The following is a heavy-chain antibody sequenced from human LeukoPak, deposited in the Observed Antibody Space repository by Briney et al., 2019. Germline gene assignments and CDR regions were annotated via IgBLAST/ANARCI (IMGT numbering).Heavy chain of an antibody. CDR1: GYTFTVLY. CDR3: ARGAKGFDY. CDR2: INPNSGGT. Sequence: GASVNVSCKPAGYTFTVLYLHWVRQAPGQGLEWMGWINPNSGGTDFAQKFQGRVTMTRDTSISTAYMELSRLTSDDTAVYFCARGAKGFDYWGQGTLVTVSS. V-gene: IGHV1-2*02. J-gene: IGHJ4*02.